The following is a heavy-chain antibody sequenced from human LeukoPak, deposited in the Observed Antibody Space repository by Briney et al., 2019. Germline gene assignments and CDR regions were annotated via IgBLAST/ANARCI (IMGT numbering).Heavy chain of an antibody. V-gene: IGHV4-59*12. D-gene: IGHD2-8*01. CDR3: VRADYNGGNPGSFDI. CDR2: IYYRVTS. Sequence: SGTLSLTCTVSGDSINTYYWSWIRQPPGKGLEWIGYIYYRVTSDYNPSLKSRVTMSVDMSTSQISLKLSSVTAADTAAYYCVRADYNGGNPGSFDIWGRGTMVTVSS. CDR1: GDSINTYY. J-gene: IGHJ3*02.